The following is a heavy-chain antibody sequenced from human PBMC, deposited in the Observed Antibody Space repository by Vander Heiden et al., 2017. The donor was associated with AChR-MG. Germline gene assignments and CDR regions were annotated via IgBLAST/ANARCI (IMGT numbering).Heavy chain of an antibody. V-gene: IGHV3-30*03. CDR2: ISYDGSNK. CDR1: GFTFSSYG. Sequence: QVQLVESGGGVVEPGRSLRLSCAASGFTFSSYGMHWVRQAPGKGLEWVAVISYDGSNKYYADSVKGRFTISRDNSKNTLYLQMNSLRAEDTAVYYCPYGGTFWGQGTLVTVSS. D-gene: IGHD2-15*01. CDR3: PYGGTF. J-gene: IGHJ1*01.